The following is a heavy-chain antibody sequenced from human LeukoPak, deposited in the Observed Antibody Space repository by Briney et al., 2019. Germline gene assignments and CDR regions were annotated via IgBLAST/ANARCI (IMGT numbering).Heavy chain of an antibody. D-gene: IGHD1-1*01. J-gene: IGHJ4*02. Sequence: GGSLRLSCGASELAFKNVWLSWVGQAPGKGLEWVAFIQSDGSEKSSADSVKGRFSISRDNSKNTLYLQMNSLGAEDTAVYYCARDLMERRFDYWGQGTLVTVSS. CDR2: IQSDGSEK. CDR3: ARDLMERRFDY. CDR1: ELAFKNVW. V-gene: IGHV3-30*02.